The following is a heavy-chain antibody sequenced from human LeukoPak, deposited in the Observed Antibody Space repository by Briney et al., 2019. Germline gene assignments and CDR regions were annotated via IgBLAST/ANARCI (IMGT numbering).Heavy chain of an antibody. V-gene: IGHV5-10-1*01. Sequence: GESLKISCKGSGSSFTSYWISWVRQLPGKGLEWMGRIDPSDSYTNYSPSFQGHVTISADKSISTAYLQWSSLKASDTAMYYCARHPGYCSSTSCYSWFDPWGQGTLVTVSS. D-gene: IGHD2-2*01. CDR2: IDPSDSYT. J-gene: IGHJ5*02. CDR3: ARHPGYCSSTSCYSWFDP. CDR1: GSSFTSYW.